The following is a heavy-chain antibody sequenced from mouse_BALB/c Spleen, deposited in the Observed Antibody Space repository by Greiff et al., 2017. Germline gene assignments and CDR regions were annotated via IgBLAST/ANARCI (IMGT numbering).Heavy chain of an antibody. CDR3: ARAGYDEGYYAMDY. V-gene: IGHV1-14*01. D-gene: IGHD2-2*01. J-gene: IGHJ4*01. Sequence: EVKLMESGPELVKPGASVKMSCKASGYTFTSYVMHWVKQKPGQGLEWIGYINPYNDGTKYNEKFKGKATLTSDKSSSTAYMELSSLTSEDSAVYYSARAGYDEGYYAMDYWGQGTSVTVSS. CDR2: INPYNDGT. CDR1: GYTFTSYV.